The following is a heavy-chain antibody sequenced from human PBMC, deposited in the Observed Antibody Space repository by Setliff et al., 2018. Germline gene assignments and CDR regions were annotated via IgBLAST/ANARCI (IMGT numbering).Heavy chain of an antibody. J-gene: IGHJ1*01. Sequence: PGGSLRLSCAASGLTFSTYWMSWVRQAPGKGLEWVANINKNGSQKYYVGSVRGRFTISRDNAKSSLYLQMNSLRGEDTAMYYCARSALGKFGSAVEYFHHWGQG. D-gene: IGHD2-15*01. CDR1: GLTFSTYW. CDR3: ARSALGKFGSAVEYFHH. V-gene: IGHV3-7*01. CDR2: INKNGSQK.